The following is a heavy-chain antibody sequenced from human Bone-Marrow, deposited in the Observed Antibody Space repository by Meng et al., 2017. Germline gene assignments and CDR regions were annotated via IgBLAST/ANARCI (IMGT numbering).Heavy chain of an antibody. CDR2: INPKTGGT. CDR3: ARGPSSAANWFDP. D-gene: IGHD3-3*01. J-gene: IGHJ5*02. Sequence: ALVKVSCKASGYTFTGYYIHWVRQAPGQGLEWMGRINPKTGGTSYVQKLQGRVTMTRDTTISTAYMELSSLRSDDTAVYYCARGPSSAANWFDPWGQGTLVTVSS. CDR1: GYTFTGYY. V-gene: IGHV1-2*06.